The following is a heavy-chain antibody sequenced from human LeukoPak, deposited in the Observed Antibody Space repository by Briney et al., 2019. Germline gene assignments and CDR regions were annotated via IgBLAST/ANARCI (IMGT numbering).Heavy chain of an antibody. D-gene: IGHD5-18*01. V-gene: IGHV3-21*01. CDR2: ITSSSSYI. Sequence: GGSLRLSRAASGFTFSSYGMHWVRQAPGKGLEWVSSITSSSSYIYYADSVKGRFTISRDNAKNSLYLQMNSLRAEDTAVYYCTRDGDTTMVGGYYYYMDVWGKGTTVTVSS. CDR1: GFTFSSYG. CDR3: TRDGDTTMVGGYYYYMDV. J-gene: IGHJ6*03.